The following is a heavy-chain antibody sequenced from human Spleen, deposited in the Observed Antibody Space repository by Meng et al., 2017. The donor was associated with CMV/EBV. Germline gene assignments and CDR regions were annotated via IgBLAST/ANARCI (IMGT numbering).Heavy chain of an antibody. Sequence: ASVKVSCKASGYAFTNYGISWVRQAPGQGLEWMGWISAYNGNTNYAQKLQGRVTMTTDTSTRTAYMELRSLTSADTAVYYCARAWLQRADQWGQGTLVTVSS. V-gene: IGHV1-18*01. CDR2: ISAYNGNT. CDR1: GYAFTNYG. CDR3: ARAWLQRADQ. J-gene: IGHJ4*02. D-gene: IGHD3-22*01.